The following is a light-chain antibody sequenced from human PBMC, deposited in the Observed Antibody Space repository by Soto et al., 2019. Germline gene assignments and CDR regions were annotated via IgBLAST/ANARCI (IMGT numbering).Light chain of an antibody. Sequence: EILLTQSPGTLSLSPGERATLSCRASQSVSSSYLAWYQQKPGQAPRLLIYGASSRATGIPDRFSGSGSGTDFTLTISRLEPEDFAVYYCQQYTSSPTFGGGTKVDIK. J-gene: IGKJ4*01. CDR1: QSVSSSY. CDR2: GAS. V-gene: IGKV3-20*01. CDR3: QQYTSSPT.